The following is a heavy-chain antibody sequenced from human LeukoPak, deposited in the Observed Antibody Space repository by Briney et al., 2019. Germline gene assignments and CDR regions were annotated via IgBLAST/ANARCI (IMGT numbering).Heavy chain of an antibody. D-gene: IGHD2-2*01. Sequence: SETLSLTCAVSGYSISSGYYWGWIRQPPGKGLEWIGSIHHSGSTYYNPSLKSRVTISVDTSKNQFSLKLSSVTAADTAVYYCARALGYCSSTSCLGTRTPWYFDLWGRGTLVTVSS. V-gene: IGHV4-38-2*01. CDR3: ARALGYCSSTSCLGTRTPWYFDL. J-gene: IGHJ2*01. CDR2: IHHSGST. CDR1: GYSISSGYY.